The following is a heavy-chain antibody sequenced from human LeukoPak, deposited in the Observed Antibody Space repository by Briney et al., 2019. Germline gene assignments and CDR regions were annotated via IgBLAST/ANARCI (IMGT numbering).Heavy chain of an antibody. CDR3: AKDSLDSSGRYYFDY. CDR2: IWYDGSNK. Sequence: GRSLRLSCAASGFTFSSYGMHWVRQAPGKGLKWVAVIWYDGSNKYYADSVKGRFTISRDNSKNTLYLQMNSLRAEDTAVYYCAKDSLDSSGRYYFDYWGQGTLVTVSS. J-gene: IGHJ4*02. CDR1: GFTFSSYG. D-gene: IGHD6-19*01. V-gene: IGHV3-33*06.